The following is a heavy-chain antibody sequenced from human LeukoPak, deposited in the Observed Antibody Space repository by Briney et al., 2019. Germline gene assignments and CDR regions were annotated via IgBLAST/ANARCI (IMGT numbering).Heavy chain of an antibody. CDR1: GGSISSYY. J-gene: IGHJ4*02. CDR3: ARRSVVAGTYYFDH. CDR2: IYYSGST. D-gene: IGHD6-19*01. Sequence: SETLSLTCTVSGGSISSYYWSWIRQPPGKGLEWIGYIYYSGSTNYNPSLKSRVTISVDTSKNQFSLKLSSVTAADTAVYYRARRSVVAGTYYFDHWGQGTLVTVSS. V-gene: IGHV4-59*08.